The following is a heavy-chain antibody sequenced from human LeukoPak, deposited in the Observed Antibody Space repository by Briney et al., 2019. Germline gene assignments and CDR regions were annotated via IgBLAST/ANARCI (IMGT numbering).Heavy chain of an antibody. Sequence: SETLSLTCTVSGGSISSGGYYWSWIRQHPGKGLEWIGNIYYGGSTYSNPSLKRRGSMSLDMSKNQFSLKMGSVTAADTAVYYCARGTLGNYFDSWGQGTLVTVSS. D-gene: IGHD3-16*01. J-gene: IGHJ4*02. V-gene: IGHV4-31*03. CDR1: GGSISSGGYY. CDR2: IYYGGST. CDR3: ARGTLGNYFDS.